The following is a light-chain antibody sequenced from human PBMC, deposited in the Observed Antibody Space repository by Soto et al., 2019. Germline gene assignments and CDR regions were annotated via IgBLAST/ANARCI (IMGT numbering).Light chain of an antibody. Sequence: QSVLTQPPSVSGAPGQRVTISCTGSASNLGAKYAVHWYQHLPGTAPKLLIYDNIHRPSGVPDRFSGSKSDTSASLAITGLQAEDVADYYCQSYDTTLSGLVFGGGTKLTVL. CDR3: QSYDTTLSGLV. CDR1: ASNLGAKYA. CDR2: DNI. J-gene: IGLJ3*02. V-gene: IGLV1-40*01.